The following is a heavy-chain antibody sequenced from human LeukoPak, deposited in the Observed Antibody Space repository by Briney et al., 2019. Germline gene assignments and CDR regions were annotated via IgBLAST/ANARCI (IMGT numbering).Heavy chain of an antibody. J-gene: IGHJ4*02. Sequence: GRSLRLSCAASGFTFSTYAMHWVRQAPGKGLEWVAVISYDGSSKYYADSVKGRFTISRDSSKNTLYLQMNRLRAEDAAVYYCAKAPVTTCSGAYCYPFDYWGQGTLVTVSS. D-gene: IGHD2-21*01. CDR3: AKAPVTTCSGAYCYPFDY. CDR2: ISYDGSSK. CDR1: GFTFSTYA. V-gene: IGHV3-30*04.